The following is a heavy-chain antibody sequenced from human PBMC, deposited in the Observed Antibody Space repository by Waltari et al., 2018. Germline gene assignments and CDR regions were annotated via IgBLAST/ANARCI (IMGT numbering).Heavy chain of an antibody. CDR1: GGSISSSSYY. CDR3: ARWPIDWSIFDI. Sequence: CTVSGGSISSSSYYWGWIRQPPGKGLEWIGSIYYSGSTYYNPSLKSRVTISVDTSKNQFSLKLSSVTAADTAVYYCARWPIDWSIFDIWGQGTMVTVSS. J-gene: IGHJ3*02. CDR2: IYYSGST. D-gene: IGHD3-9*01. V-gene: IGHV4-39*01.